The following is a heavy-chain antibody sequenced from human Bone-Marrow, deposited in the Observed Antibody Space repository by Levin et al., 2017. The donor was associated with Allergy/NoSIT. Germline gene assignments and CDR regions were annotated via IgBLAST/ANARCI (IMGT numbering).Heavy chain of an antibody. CDR1: GGSVHSAGYS. Sequence: SETLSLTCDVSGGSVHSAGYSWGWVRQLPGRGLEFVGYIYHPSRHSYTATTFYDPSLESRVTVSVDRSKNQFSLSLDSVTAADTAVYYCVRGGYNTLTGYFLPDVFDLWGPGTLVTVS. V-gene: IGHV4-30-2*01. CDR2: IYHPSRHSYTATT. J-gene: IGHJ3*01. CDR3: VRGGYNTLTGYFLPDVFDL. D-gene: IGHD3-9*01.